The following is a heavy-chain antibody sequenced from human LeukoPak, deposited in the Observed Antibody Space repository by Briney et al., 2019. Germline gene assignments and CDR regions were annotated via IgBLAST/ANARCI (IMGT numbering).Heavy chain of an antibody. CDR3: ARADRLDGGSYLIGP. CDR2: INPNSGGT. J-gene: IGHJ5*02. CDR1: GYSFTDYY. D-gene: IGHD2-21*01. V-gene: IGHV1-2*02. Sequence: ASVKVSCKTSGYSFTDYYMHWVRQAPGQGLEWMGWINPNSGGTSSAQTFQGRVTMTRDTSITTVYMEVSWLTSDDTAIYYCARADRLDGGSYLIGPWGQGTLVTVSS.